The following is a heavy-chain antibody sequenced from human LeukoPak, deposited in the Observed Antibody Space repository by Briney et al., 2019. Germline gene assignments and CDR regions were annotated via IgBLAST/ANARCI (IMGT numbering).Heavy chain of an antibody. V-gene: IGHV3-23*01. CDR3: AKDITMVRGVFDY. J-gene: IGHJ4*02. Sequence: GGSLRLSCAASGFTFSSYAMSGVRQAPGKGLEWVSAISGSGGSTYYADSVKGRFTISRDNSKNTLYLQMNSLRAEDTAVYYCAKDITMVRGVFDYWGQGTLVTVSS. CDR1: GFTFSSYA. D-gene: IGHD3-10*01. CDR2: ISGSGGST.